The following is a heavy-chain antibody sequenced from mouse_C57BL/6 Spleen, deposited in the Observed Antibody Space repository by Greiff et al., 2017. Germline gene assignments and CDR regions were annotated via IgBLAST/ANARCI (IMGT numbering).Heavy chain of an antibody. Sequence: QVQLQQSGAELVKPGASVKISCKASGYAFRSYWMNWVKQRPGKGLEWIGQIYPGDGDTNYNGQFKGKATLTADKSSSTAYMQLSSLTSEDSAVYFCARYYGSSYGYFDVWGTGTTVTVAS. CDR2: IYPGDGDT. CDR3: ARYYGSSYGYFDV. J-gene: IGHJ1*03. CDR1: GYAFRSYW. V-gene: IGHV1-80*01. D-gene: IGHD1-1*01.